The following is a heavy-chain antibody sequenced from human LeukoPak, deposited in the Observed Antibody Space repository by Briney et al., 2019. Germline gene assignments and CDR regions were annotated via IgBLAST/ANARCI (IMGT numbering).Heavy chain of an antibody. CDR3: ARLGIAVAGNFDY. V-gene: IGHV3-33*01. CDR2: IWYDGSNK. D-gene: IGHD6-19*01. Sequence: SGGSLRLSCAASGFSFSNYDMHWVRQAPGQGLEWVAVIWYDGSNKNYVDSVKGRFTISRDNSKNTLYLQMNSLRAEDTAVYYCARLGIAVAGNFDYWGQGTLVTVSS. CDR1: GFSFSNYD. J-gene: IGHJ4*02.